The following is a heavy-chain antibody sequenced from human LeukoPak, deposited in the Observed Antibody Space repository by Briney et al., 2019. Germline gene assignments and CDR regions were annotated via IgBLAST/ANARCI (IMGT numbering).Heavy chain of an antibody. CDR2: IWFDGSKR. CDR3: ARLTLVPLAFDP. J-gene: IGHJ5*02. CDR1: TFTFSSDG. D-gene: IGHD6-6*01. V-gene: IGHV3-33*01. Sequence: PGRSLRLSCAASTFTFSSDGMHWVRQAPGKGLEWVAIIWFDGSKRYYADSVKGRFTISRDNSKNTLYLQINSLRAEDTAVYYCARLTLVPLAFDPWGQGTLVTVSS.